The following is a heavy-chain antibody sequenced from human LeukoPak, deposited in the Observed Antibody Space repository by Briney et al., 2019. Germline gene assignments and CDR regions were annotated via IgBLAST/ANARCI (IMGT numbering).Heavy chain of an antibody. J-gene: IGHJ4*02. CDR3: AKGSYYDSSGSFYFDY. CDR2: ISGSGDNT. D-gene: IGHD3-22*01. Sequence: GGSLRLSCAASGFTFSSYAMSWVRQAPGKGLEWVSGISGSGDNTYYADSVKGRFTISRDNSRNTLYVQVNSLGTEDTAAYYCAKGSYYDSSGSFYFDYWGQGTLVTVSS. CDR1: GFTFSSYA. V-gene: IGHV3-23*01.